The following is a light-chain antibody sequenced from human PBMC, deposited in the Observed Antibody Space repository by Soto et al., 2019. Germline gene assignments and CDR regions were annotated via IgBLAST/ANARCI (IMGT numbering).Light chain of an antibody. Sequence: SYELTQPLSVSVALGQTARITCGGNNIGSKNVHWYQQKPGQAPVLVIYRDSIRPSGIPERFSGSNSGNTATLTISRAQAGDEADYYCQVWDSSTARVFGGGTQLTVL. CDR1: NIGSKN. V-gene: IGLV3-9*01. CDR2: RDS. CDR3: QVWDSSTARV. J-gene: IGLJ3*02.